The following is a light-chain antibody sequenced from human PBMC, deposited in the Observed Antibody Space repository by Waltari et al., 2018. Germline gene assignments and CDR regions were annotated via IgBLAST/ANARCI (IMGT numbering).Light chain of an antibody. Sequence: DIVMTPSPLSLPVTPGEPAPISCRASQSLLHGNGYNYLDWYLQKPGQSPQLLIYLGSNRASGVPDRFSGSGSGTDFTLKISRVEAEDVGVYYCMQALQTGYTFGQGTKLEIK. CDR2: LGS. CDR3: MQALQTGYT. J-gene: IGKJ2*01. V-gene: IGKV2-28*01. CDR1: QSLLHGNGYNY.